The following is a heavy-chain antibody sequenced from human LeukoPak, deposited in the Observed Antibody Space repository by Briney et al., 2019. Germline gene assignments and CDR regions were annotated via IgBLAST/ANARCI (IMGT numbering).Heavy chain of an antibody. V-gene: IGHV5-51*01. J-gene: IGHJ4*02. CDR1: GYSFTSYW. Sequence: GESLKISCKGSGYSFTSYWIGWVRQMPGKGLEWMGVIYPGDSDTRYSPSFQGQVTISADRSFRTAYLQWSSLKASDTAMYYCARRDFWADFGHYWGQGTLVTVSS. CDR3: ARRDFWADFGHY. CDR2: IYPGDSDT. D-gene: IGHD3/OR15-3a*01.